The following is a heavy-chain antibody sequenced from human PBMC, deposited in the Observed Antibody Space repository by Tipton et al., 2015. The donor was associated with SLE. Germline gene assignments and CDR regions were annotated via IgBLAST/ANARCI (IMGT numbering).Heavy chain of an antibody. CDR1: GFTFSSHG. Sequence: SLRLSCAAFGFTFSSHGMHWVRQAPGKGLEWVAFIRHDGSNKYYADSVKGRFTISRDNSKNTLYLQMNSLRAEDTAVYYCANVQLTAAARNSYGMDVWGQGTTVTVSS. CDR2: IRHDGSNK. J-gene: IGHJ6*02. CDR3: ANVQLTAAARNSYGMDV. D-gene: IGHD6-13*01. V-gene: IGHV3-30*02.